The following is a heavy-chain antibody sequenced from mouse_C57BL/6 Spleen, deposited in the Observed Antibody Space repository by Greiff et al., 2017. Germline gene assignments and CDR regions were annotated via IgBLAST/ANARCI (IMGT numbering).Heavy chain of an antibody. CDR2: IDPETGGT. CDR1: GYTFPDYE. CDR3: TRFPSLPYYFGY. J-gene: IGHJ2*01. D-gene: IGHD5-5*01. V-gene: IGHV1-15*01. Sequence: QVQLQQSGAELVRPGASVTLSCKASGYTFPDYEMHWVKQTPVHGLEWIGAIDPETGGTAYNQKFKGKAILTADKSSSTAYMELRSLTSEDSAVYYCTRFPSLPYYFGYWGQGTTLAVSS.